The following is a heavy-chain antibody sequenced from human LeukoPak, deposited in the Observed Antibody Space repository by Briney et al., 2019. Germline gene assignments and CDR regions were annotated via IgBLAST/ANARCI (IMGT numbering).Heavy chain of an antibody. Sequence: GGSLRLSCTASGFTLSSYEMSWIRQAPGKGLEWVSSIDYSGGSTYYADSVKGRFTISRDNSKNTLYLQMNSLRAEDTAVYYCAKGLSSSNFYYYYYYYMDVWGKGTTVTVSS. CDR3: AKGLSSSNFYYYYYYYMDV. CDR2: IDYSGGST. CDR1: GFTLSSYE. D-gene: IGHD2-2*01. V-gene: IGHV3-23*01. J-gene: IGHJ6*03.